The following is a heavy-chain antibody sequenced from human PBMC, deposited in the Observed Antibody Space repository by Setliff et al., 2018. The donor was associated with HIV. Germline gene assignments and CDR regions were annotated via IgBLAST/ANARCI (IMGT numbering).Heavy chain of an antibody. Sequence: GASVKVSCKASGYTFTSYGISWVRQAPGQGLEWMGWISNYKGNTKYEQKFQGRVTMTTDTSTSTAYMELRSLRSDDTAIYYCARDNYDDYSRVQMDVWGKGTTVTVSS. D-gene: IGHD4-17*01. V-gene: IGHV1-18*04. J-gene: IGHJ6*04. CDR2: ISNYKGNT. CDR3: ARDNYDDYSRVQMDV. CDR1: GYTFTSYG.